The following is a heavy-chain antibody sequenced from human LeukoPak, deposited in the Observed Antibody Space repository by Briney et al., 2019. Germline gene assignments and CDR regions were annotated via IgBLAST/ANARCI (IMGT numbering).Heavy chain of an antibody. Sequence: PGGSLRLSCAASGFTFINYWMHWVRQAPGKGLVWVSRVNSDGSATSYADSVKGRFTISRDNAKNTLYLQMHRLRAEDTAVYYCAREDYGDYFDYWGQGTLVTVSS. CDR1: GFTFINYW. V-gene: IGHV3-74*01. D-gene: IGHD4-17*01. CDR2: VNSDGSAT. CDR3: AREDYGDYFDY. J-gene: IGHJ4*02.